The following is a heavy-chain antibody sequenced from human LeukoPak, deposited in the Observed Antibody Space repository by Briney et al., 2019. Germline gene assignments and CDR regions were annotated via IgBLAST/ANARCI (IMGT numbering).Heavy chain of an antibody. CDR1: DGSVNNRNYY. J-gene: IGHJ4*02. CDR2: IFYSGTT. V-gene: IGHV4-39*01. D-gene: IGHD6-19*01. Sequence: PSETLSLTCTVSDGSVNNRNYYWAWIRQPPGKGLEWTGRIFYSGTTYYNPSLESRVTISVDASKNQFSLRLNSVTAADTAIYFCARRISVAGTIDFWGQGTLVTVSS. CDR3: ARRISVAGTIDF.